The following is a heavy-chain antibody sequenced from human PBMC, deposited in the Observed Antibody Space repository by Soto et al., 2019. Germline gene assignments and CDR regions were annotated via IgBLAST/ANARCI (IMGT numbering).Heavy chain of an antibody. CDR2: IHYSGTS. D-gene: IGHD2-21*01. V-gene: IGHV4-39*01. CDR1: GDSISSSSQY. J-gene: IGHJ5*02. CDR3: ARHWIAGSSIP. Sequence: SETLSLTCSVSGDSISSSSQYWGWIRQPPGKGLEWIGSIHYSGTSYYNPSLKSRVTIFVDTSKNQLSLKLSSVTAADTAAYYCARHWIAGSSIPWGQGXLVTVYS.